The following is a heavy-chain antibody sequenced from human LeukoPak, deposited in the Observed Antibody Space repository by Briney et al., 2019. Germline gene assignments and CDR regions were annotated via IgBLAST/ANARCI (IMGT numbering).Heavy chain of an antibody. D-gene: IGHD2-2*01. CDR2: IYTSGST. V-gene: IGHV4-4*07. J-gene: IGHJ6*02. CDR1: GGSISSHY. CDR3: ARGTDCSSTSCPEGNYYYYGMDV. Sequence: SETLSLTCTVSGGSISSHYWSWIRQPAGKGLEWIGRIYTSGSTNYNPSLKSRVTMSVDTSKNQFSLKLSSVTAADTAVYYCARGTDCSSTSCPEGNYYYYGMDVWGQGTTVTVSS.